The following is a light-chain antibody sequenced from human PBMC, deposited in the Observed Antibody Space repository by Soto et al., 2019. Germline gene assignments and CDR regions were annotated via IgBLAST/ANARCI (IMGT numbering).Light chain of an antibody. J-gene: IGKJ5*01. CDR3: QHFGGTTFT. V-gene: IGKV3-20*01. CDR1: QSVSSSY. Sequence: EIVLTQSPGTLSLSPGEGATLSCRASQSVSSSYIAWYQPRPGQTPSLLIHGASTRATGIPDRFSGSGSGTHFTLTISRLEPGDFAVYYCQHFGGTTFTFGQGTRLEI. CDR2: GAS.